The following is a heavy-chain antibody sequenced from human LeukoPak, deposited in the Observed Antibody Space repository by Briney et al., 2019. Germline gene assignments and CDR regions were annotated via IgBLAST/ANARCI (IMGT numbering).Heavy chain of an antibody. Sequence: PGGSLRLSYAVSGFTVSNHAMHWVRQAPGKGLEWVAVVSYDGSNKYYADSVKGRFTISRDNSKNTLYQQMNSLRAEDAAIYYCATIGDRRTGELYRIDYWGEGTLVTVPS. CDR3: ATIGDRRTGELYRIDY. V-gene: IGHV3-30-3*01. CDR2: VSYDGSNK. CDR1: GFTVSNHA. J-gene: IGHJ4*02. D-gene: IGHD7-27*01.